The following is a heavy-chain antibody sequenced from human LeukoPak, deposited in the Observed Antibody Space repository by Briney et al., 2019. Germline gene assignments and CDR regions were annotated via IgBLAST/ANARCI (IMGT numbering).Heavy chain of an antibody. V-gene: IGHV3-15*04. J-gene: IGHJ4*02. CDR1: GFTFSSYA. Sequence: PGGSLRLSCAASGFTFSSYAMHWVRQTPGKGLQWVARIAVTPDGPATDYATPVRGRFTISRDDSRNMVYLQMSSLRTDDTAVYYCVWSSTWDKRFYLDQWGQGTLVTVSS. CDR3: VWSSTWDKRFYLDQ. D-gene: IGHD6-6*01. CDR2: IAVTPDGPAT.